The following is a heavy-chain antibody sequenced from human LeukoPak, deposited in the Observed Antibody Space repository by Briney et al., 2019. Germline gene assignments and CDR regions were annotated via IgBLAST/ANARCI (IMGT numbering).Heavy chain of an antibody. J-gene: IGHJ3*02. CDR1: GDSITSYY. CDR2: FYYSGST. CDR3: ARHRLGGYSSYWSGAGRFDI. D-gene: IGHD6-13*01. V-gene: IGHV4-59*08. Sequence: PSETLSLTCTVSGDSITSYYWSWIRQPPGKGLEWIGYFYYSGSTNYNPSLKSRVTISVDTSKNHFSLKLNSVTAADTAVYYCARHRLGGYSSYWSGAGRFDIWGQGTMVTVSS.